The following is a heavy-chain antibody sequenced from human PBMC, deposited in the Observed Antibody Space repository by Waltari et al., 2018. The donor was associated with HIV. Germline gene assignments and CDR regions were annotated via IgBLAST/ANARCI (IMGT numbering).Heavy chain of an antibody. D-gene: IGHD3-22*01. CDR1: GFTFGDYA. J-gene: IGHJ2*01. CDR2: MRSKAYGGTT. Sequence: EVQLVESGGGLVQPGRSLRLSCTASGFTFGDYAMSWFRQAPGKGLEWVSFMRSKAYGGTTEYSASVKGRFTIARVDSKSTAYLQMNSLKTDDTAVYYCTRAGSSGLLRWYFDLWGRGTLVSVSS. CDR3: TRAGSSGLLRWYFDL. V-gene: IGHV3-49*03.